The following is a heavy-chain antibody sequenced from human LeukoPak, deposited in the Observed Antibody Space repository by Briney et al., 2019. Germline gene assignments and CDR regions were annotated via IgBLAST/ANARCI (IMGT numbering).Heavy chain of an antibody. Sequence: PGGSLRLSCAASGFTFDDYAMHWVRQAPGKGLEWVSGISWNSGSIGYADSVKGRFTISRDNAKNSLYLQMNSLRAEDTALYYCAKDMEGSGWDSHYYYGMDVWGQGTTVTVSS. J-gene: IGHJ6*02. V-gene: IGHV3-9*01. CDR2: ISWNSGSI. CDR1: GFTFDDYA. CDR3: AKDMEGSGWDSHYYYGMDV. D-gene: IGHD6-19*01.